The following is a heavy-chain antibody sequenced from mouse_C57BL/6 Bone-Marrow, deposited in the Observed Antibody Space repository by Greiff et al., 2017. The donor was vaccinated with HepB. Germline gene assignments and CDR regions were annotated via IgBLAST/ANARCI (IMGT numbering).Heavy chain of an antibody. Sequence: QVQLQQSGAELVKPGASVKLSCKASGYTFTSYWMHWVKQRPGRGLEWIGRIDPNSGGTKYNEKFKSKATLTVDKPSSTAYMQLSSLTSEDSAVYYCARYPSRAYGSSYWYFDVWGTGTTVTVSS. D-gene: IGHD1-1*01. CDR1: GYTFTSYW. CDR2: IDPNSGGT. J-gene: IGHJ1*03. CDR3: ARYPSRAYGSSYWYFDV. V-gene: IGHV1-72*01.